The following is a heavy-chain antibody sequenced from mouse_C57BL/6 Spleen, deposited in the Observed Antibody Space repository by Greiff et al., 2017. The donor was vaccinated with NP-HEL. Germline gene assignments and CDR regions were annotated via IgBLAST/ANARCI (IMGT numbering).Heavy chain of an antibody. CDR1: GYTFTSYW. D-gene: IGHD1-1*01. CDR2: IHPNSGST. V-gene: IGHV1-64*01. Sequence: VQLQQPGAELVKLGASVKLSCKASGYTFTSYWMHWVKQRPGQGLEWIGMIHPNSGSTNYNEKFKSKATLTVDKSSSTAYMQLSSLTSEDSAVYYCARTFITTRDFDYWGQGTTLTVSS. CDR3: ARTFITTRDFDY. J-gene: IGHJ2*01.